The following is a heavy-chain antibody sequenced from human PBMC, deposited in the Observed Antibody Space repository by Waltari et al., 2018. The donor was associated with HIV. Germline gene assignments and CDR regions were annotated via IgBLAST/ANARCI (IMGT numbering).Heavy chain of an antibody. CDR2: IYTTGST. D-gene: IGHD6-19*01. Sequence: QVQLQESGPGLVRPSQTLSLTCTVSGGSISSGSYHWSWSRQPAGKGLEWIGRIYTTGSTNYNPSLKSRVTTSFDTSKTQVSLKLSSVTAADTAVYYCARSPRIAVAGDDAFDIWGQGTMVTVSS. J-gene: IGHJ3*02. V-gene: IGHV4-61*02. CDR3: ARSPRIAVAGDDAFDI. CDR1: GGSISSGSYH.